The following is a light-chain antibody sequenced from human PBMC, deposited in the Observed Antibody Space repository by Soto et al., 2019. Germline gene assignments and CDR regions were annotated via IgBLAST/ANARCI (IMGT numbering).Light chain of an antibody. J-gene: IGKJ1*01. V-gene: IGKV1-39*01. Sequence: DIRMTQSPSSLSASVGDRVTLTCRASQSIGRYLNWYQQKPGTAPKLLIFAASSLHTGVPSGFSGSGSGTDFTLTITSLQPEDVATYFCQQSYTTPWTFGQGTKVELK. CDR3: QQSYTTPWT. CDR2: AAS. CDR1: QSIGRY.